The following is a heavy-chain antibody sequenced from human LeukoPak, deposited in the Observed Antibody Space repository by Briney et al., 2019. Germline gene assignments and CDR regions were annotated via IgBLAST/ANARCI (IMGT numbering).Heavy chain of an antibody. V-gene: IGHV3-48*04. CDR1: GFTFSSYS. D-gene: IGHD2-2*01. Sequence: GGSLRLSCAASGFTFSSYSMNWVRQAPGKGLEWVSYISSSSSTIYYADSVKGRFTISRDNAKNSLYLQMNSLRAEDTAVYYCARERGWCSSTSCLGGAFDIWGQGTMVTVSS. J-gene: IGHJ3*02. CDR2: ISSSSSTI. CDR3: ARERGWCSSTSCLGGAFDI.